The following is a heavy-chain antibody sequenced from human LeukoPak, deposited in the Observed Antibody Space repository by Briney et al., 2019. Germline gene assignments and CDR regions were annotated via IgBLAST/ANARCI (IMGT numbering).Heavy chain of an antibody. J-gene: IGHJ4*02. Sequence: GGSLRLSCAASGFTFSSCGMHWVRQAPGKGLEWVAFIRYDGSNKYYADSVKGRFTISRDNSKNTLYLQMNSLRAEDTAVYYCAKDLTGGYSYGVYYCDYWGQGTLVTVSS. D-gene: IGHD5-18*01. V-gene: IGHV3-30*02. CDR3: AKDLTGGYSYGVYYCDY. CDR2: IRYDGSNK. CDR1: GFTFSSCG.